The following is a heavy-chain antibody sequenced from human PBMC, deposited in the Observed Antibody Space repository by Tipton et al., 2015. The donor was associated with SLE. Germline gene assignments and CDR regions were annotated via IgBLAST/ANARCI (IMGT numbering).Heavy chain of an antibody. Sequence: SLRLSCAASGFTFRRHWMSWVRPAPGQGLEWVANIHEDGGEKYYVDSVKGRFTISRDNADNSVFLQMNILRADDTAVYYCARIPRISRPYYMDVWGKGTAVTVSS. CDR2: IHEDGGEK. D-gene: IGHD2/OR15-2a*01. J-gene: IGHJ6*03. CDR3: ARIPRISRPYYMDV. V-gene: IGHV3-7*01. CDR1: GFTFRRHW.